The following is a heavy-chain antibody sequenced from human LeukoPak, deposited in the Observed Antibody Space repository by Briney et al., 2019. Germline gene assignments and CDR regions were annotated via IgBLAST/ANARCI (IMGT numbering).Heavy chain of an antibody. D-gene: IGHD6-13*01. Sequence: PSETLSLTCAVYGGSFSGYYWSWIRQPPGKGLEWIGEINHSGSTNYNPSLKSRVTISVDTSKNQFSLKLSSVTAADTAVYYCARGREFYQIAAAGTGRGRNAFDIWGQGTMVTVSS. CDR2: INHSGST. V-gene: IGHV4-34*01. CDR1: GGSFSGYY. CDR3: ARGREFYQIAAAGTGRGRNAFDI. J-gene: IGHJ3*02.